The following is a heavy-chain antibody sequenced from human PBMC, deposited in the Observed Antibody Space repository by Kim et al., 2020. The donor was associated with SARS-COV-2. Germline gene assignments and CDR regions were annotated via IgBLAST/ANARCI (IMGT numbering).Heavy chain of an antibody. D-gene: IGHD3-22*01. J-gene: IGHJ4*02. Sequence: EKYYVDSVKGRFTISRDNAKNSLYLQMNSLRAEDTAVYYCARGRMISLFYWGQGTLVTVSS. V-gene: IGHV3-7*01. CDR2: EK. CDR3: ARGRMISLFY.